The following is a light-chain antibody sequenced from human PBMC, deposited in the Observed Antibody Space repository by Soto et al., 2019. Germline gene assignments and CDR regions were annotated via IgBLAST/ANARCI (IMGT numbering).Light chain of an antibody. CDR3: QQYNSYSPT. CDR1: HSLLNRNVYNY. Sequence: DIVMTESARSLHVTPGEPTFISFSSSHSLLNRNVYNYLDWYQQKPGQAPQLLIYGASILQSGVPSRFSGSGSGTDFTLTISSLQPDDFATYYCQQYNSYSPTFGQGTKVDI. V-gene: IGKV2-28*01. CDR2: GAS. J-gene: IGKJ1*01.